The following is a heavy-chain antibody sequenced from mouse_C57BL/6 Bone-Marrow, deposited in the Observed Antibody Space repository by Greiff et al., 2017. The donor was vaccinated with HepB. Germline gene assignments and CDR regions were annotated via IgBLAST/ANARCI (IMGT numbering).Heavy chain of an antibody. J-gene: IGHJ4*01. CDR2: ISSGSSTI. CDR3: ARDGPYYYAMDY. CDR1: GFTFSDYG. D-gene: IGHD2-3*01. V-gene: IGHV5-17*01. Sequence: DVKLVESGGGLVKPGGSLKLSCAASGFTFSDYGMHWVRQAPEKGLEWVAYISSGSSTIYYADTVKGRFTISRDNAKNTLFLQMTSLRSEDTAMYYCARDGPYYYAMDYWGQGTSVTVSS.